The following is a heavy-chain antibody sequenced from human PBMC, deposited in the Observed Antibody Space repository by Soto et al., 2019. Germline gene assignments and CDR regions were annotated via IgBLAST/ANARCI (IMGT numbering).Heavy chain of an antibody. CDR1: GFTFSSYA. CDR3: AKDIDYYDSSGYSLLY. J-gene: IGHJ4*02. D-gene: IGHD3-22*01. Sequence: GGSLRLSCAASGFTFSSYAMSWVRQAPGKGLEWVSAISGSGGSTYYADSVKGRFTISRDNSKNTLYLQMNSLRAEDTAVYYCAKDIDYYDSSGYSLLYWGQGTLVTVS. V-gene: IGHV3-23*01. CDR2: ISGSGGST.